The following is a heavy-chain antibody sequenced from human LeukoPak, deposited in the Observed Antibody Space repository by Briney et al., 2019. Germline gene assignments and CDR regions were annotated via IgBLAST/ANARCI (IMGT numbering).Heavy chain of an antibody. CDR1: GYTFTSYY. D-gene: IGHD5-18*01. J-gene: IGHJ4*02. Sequence: ASVKVSCKASGYTFTSYYMHWVRQAPGQGLEWMGIISPSGGSTSYAQKFQGRVTMTRDTSISTAYMELSRLRSDDTAVYYCARSSYSYAAYFDYWGQGTLVTVSS. CDR2: ISPSGGST. CDR3: ARSSYSYAAYFDY. V-gene: IGHV1-46*01.